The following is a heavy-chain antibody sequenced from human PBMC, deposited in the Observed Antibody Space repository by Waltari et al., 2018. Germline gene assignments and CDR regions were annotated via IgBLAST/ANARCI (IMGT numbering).Heavy chain of an antibody. J-gene: IGHJ4*02. V-gene: IGHV3-48*01. CDR1: GFTCGSYC. D-gene: IGHD6-13*01. CDR2: ISSSSSTI. Sequence: EVQLVESGGGLVQPGGSLRPSCAASGFTCGSYCINWVRHAPGTALAWVSYISSSSSTIYYADSVKGRFTISRDNAKNSLYLQMNSLRAEDTAVYYCARGEGSGYSNSWSTYYFDYWGQGTLVTVSS. CDR3: ARGEGSGYSNSWSTYYFDY.